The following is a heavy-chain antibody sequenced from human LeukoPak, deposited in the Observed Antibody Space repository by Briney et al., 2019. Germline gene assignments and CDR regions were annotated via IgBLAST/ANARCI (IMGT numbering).Heavy chain of an antibody. CDR2: ISGSGGST. CDR3: AKDDSSGYYDTGAFDI. D-gene: IGHD3-22*01. V-gene: IGHV3-23*01. Sequence: PGGSLRLSCAASGLTFSSYAMSWVRQAPGKGLEWVSAISGSGGSTYYADSVKGRFTISRDNSKNTLYLQMNSLRAEDTAVYYCAKDDSSGYYDTGAFDIWGQGTMVTVSS. J-gene: IGHJ3*02. CDR1: GLTFSSYA.